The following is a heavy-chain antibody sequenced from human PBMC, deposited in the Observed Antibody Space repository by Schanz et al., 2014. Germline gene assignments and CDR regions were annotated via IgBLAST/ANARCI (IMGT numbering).Heavy chain of an antibody. V-gene: IGHV3-7*02. CDR1: GFTFSDSA. D-gene: IGHD5-18*01. Sequence: ESQLVESGGGLVQPGGSLKLSCAASGFTFSDSAIHWVRQASGKGLEWVANIKQDGIEKYYVDSVKGRFTISRDNAKNSLFLQMNSLRAEDTAVYYCARGGADSAMAHEYWGRGTLVTVSS. CDR3: ARGGADSAMAHEY. J-gene: IGHJ4*02. CDR2: IKQDGIEK.